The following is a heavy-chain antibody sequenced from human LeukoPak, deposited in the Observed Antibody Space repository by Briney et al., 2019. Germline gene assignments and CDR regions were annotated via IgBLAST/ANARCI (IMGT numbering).Heavy chain of an antibody. CDR3: ARKRPNYFDY. V-gene: IGHV3-7*01. CDR1: GFTLINYW. CDR2: INLDGSQK. J-gene: IGHJ4*02. Sequence: GGPLGLSFAASGFTLINYWLAWVGRAPGRGPEWVANINLDGSQKYYVDSVKGRFTISRDNAENPLYLQMNSLRAEDTALYYCARKRPNYFDYWGQGTLVTVSS.